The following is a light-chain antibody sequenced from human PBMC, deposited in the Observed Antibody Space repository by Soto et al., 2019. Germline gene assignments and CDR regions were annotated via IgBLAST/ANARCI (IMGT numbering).Light chain of an antibody. Sequence: ERVLTQSRCTLSLSPGERATLSCRASQSVSSYLAWYQLKDGQVPRLVIYGASTRATGIPDRFSGSGSGTDFTLTISRLEPEDFAVYYCQEYVSLPIPFGQRRLLEIK. CDR1: QSVSSY. CDR3: QEYVSLPIP. V-gene: IGKV3-20*01. J-gene: IGKJ5*01. CDR2: GAS.